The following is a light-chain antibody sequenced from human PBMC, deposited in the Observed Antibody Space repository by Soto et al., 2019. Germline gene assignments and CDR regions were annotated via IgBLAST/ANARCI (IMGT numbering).Light chain of an antibody. V-gene: IGLV7-46*01. CDR2: DTN. J-gene: IGLJ2*01. CDR1: TGAVTSGHY. Sequence: QAVVTQEPSLTVSPGGTVTLTCGSSTGAVTSGHYPYWFQLKPSQAPMTLIYDTNNKHSWTPARFSGSLLGGKAALTLSGAQPEDEAEYFCLLFYGGPRVFGGGTKLTVL. CDR3: LLFYGGPRV.